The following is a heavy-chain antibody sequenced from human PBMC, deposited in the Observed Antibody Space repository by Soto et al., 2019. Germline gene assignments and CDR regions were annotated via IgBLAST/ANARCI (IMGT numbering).Heavy chain of an antibody. CDR1: GYSFTTYR. CDR3: ARSRRGAYSSGWYSPSGYYNYGIDV. J-gene: IGHJ6*02. CDR2: LHPGDSDT. Sequence: GETLQLSCQASGYSFTTYRMRWVRQITGKGLELTGILHPGDSDTKYSPSLQGQVTISADTSISTAYLQWTSLKASDTAMYYCARSRRGAYSSGWYSPSGYYNYGIDVWGQGTKVTVSS. D-gene: IGHD6-19*01. V-gene: IGHV5-51*01.